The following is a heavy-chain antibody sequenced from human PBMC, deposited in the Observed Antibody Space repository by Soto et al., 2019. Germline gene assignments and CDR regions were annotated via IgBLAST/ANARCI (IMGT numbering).Heavy chain of an antibody. CDR2: IKGDGSTT. V-gene: IGHV3-74*01. D-gene: IGHD3-16*01. J-gene: IGHJ4*02. Sequence: EVQLVESGGGLVQPGGSLRLSCAASGSTFNNYWMHWVRQAPGKELVWVSRIKGDGSTTNSADFVQGRFTISRDNAKNTLYLEMNSLRAEDTAVYHCARGGLYAYYQDNWGQGTLVTVSS. CDR1: GSTFNNYW. CDR3: ARGGLYAYYQDN.